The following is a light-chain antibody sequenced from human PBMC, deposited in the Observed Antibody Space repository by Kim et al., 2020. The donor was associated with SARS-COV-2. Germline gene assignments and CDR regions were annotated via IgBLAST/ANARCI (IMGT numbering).Light chain of an antibody. J-gene: IGKJ1*01. CDR2: GAS. CDR1: QSVSSN. Sequence: SPGERATLSCRASQSVSSNLAWYQQKPGQAPRLLIYGASTRTTGIPARFSDSGSGTEFTLTISSLQSEDFAVYYCQQYNNWPRWTFGQGTKVDIK. V-gene: IGKV3-15*01. CDR3: QQYNNWPRWT.